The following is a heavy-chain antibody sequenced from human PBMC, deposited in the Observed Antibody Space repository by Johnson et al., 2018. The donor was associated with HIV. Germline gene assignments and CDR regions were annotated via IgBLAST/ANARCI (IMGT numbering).Heavy chain of an antibody. V-gene: IGHV3-30*04. Sequence: QVQLVESGGGLVQPGGSLRLSCAASGFTFSSYAMHWVRQAPGKGLEWVAVISYDGSNKYYADSVKGRFTISRDNSKNTLYLQMNSLRAEDTAVYYCARDGPWLQSQRDAFDIWGQGTVVTVSS. CDR1: GFTFSSYA. J-gene: IGHJ3*02. CDR3: ARDGPWLQSQRDAFDI. D-gene: IGHD5-24*01. CDR2: ISYDGSNK.